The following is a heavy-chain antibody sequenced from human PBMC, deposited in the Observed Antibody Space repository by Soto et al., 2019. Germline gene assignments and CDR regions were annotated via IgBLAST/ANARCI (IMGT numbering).Heavy chain of an antibody. Sequence: QVQLVQSGAEVKKPGASVKVSCKASGYTFSDYAVTWVRQAPGQGLEWMGWISAYNGNTKYAQKFQGRVSMTTDTATNTAHMDLRTLGSDDTAVYYCARAGPSSTVYALIVHWFDPWGQGTLVTVSS. V-gene: IGHV1-18*04. CDR1: GYTFSDYA. CDR2: ISAYNGNT. CDR3: ARAGPSSTVYALIVHWFDP. J-gene: IGHJ5*02. D-gene: IGHD2-8*01.